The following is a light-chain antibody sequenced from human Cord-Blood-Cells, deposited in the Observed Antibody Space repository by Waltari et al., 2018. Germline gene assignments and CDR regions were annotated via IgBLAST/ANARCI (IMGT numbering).Light chain of an antibody. J-gene: IGLJ1*01. Sequence: QSALTQPRSVSGSPGQSVTISCTGPRSDVGGFIYVSWYPQQPRKAPKHMICDDSKRPSGDPDRFSGSKSGNPASLTNAGHQAEDEADYYCCSYAGSYVFGTGTKVTVL. CDR2: DDS. V-gene: IGLV2-11*02. CDR3: CSYAGSYV. CDR1: RSDVGGFIY.